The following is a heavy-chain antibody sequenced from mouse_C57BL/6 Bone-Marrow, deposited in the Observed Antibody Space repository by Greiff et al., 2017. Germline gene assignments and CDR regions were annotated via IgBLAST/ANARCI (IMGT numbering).Heavy chain of an antibody. V-gene: IGHV1-69*01. CDR2: IDPSDSYP. J-gene: IGHJ3*01. D-gene: IGHD4-1*01. CDR1: GYTFTGYW. CDR3: AITGKGAY. Sequence: QVQLQQPGAELVMPGASVKLSCKASGYTFTGYWMHWVKQRPGQGLEWIGEIDPSDSYPNYNQKFKGKSTLTVDKSSSTAYMQLSSLTSEDSAVYYCAITGKGAYWGQGILVTVAA.